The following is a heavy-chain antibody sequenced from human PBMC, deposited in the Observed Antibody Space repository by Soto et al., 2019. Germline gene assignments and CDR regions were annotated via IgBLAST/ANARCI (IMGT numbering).Heavy chain of an antibody. J-gene: IGHJ4*02. CDR2: INHSGST. Sequence: QVQLQQWGAGLLKPSETLSLTCAVYGGSFSGYYWSWIRQPPGKGLEYIGEINHSGSTNYNPSLKSRVTISVDTSKNQFSLKLSSVTAAETAVYYCARSYGGNSGTFDFWGQGTLVTVSS. CDR1: GGSFSGYY. CDR3: ARSYGGNSGTFDF. D-gene: IGHD4-17*01. V-gene: IGHV4-34*01.